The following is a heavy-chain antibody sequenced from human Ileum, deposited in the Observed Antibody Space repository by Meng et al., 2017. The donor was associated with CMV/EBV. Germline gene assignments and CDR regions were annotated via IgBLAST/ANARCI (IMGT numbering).Heavy chain of an antibody. J-gene: IGHJ4*02. CDR3: AKDGYQDTTIFDS. CDR2: ISGWSGTT. CDR1: GFTFSRYA. D-gene: IGHD5-24*01. Sequence: GGSLRLSCAASGFTFSRYAMSWVRQAPGSGLEWVSAISGWSGTTYYADSVKGRFTISRDNSKNTLYLEMSSLRAEDTAIYYCAKDGYQDTTIFDSWGQGTLVTVSS. V-gene: IGHV3-23*01.